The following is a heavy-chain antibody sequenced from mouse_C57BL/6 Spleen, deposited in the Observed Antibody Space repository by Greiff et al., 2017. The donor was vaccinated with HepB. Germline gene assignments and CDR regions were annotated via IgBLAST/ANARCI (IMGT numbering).Heavy chain of an antibody. CDR2: ISDGGSYT. CDR1: GFTFSSYA. V-gene: IGHV5-4*01. Sequence: EVHLVESGGGLVKPGGSLKLSCAASGFTFSSYAMSWVRQTPEKRLEWVATISDGGSYTYYPDNVKGRFTISRDNAKNNLYLQMSHLKSEDTAMYYCARDDMVTTHFDYWGQGTTLTVSS. D-gene: IGHD2-2*01. CDR3: ARDDMVTTHFDY. J-gene: IGHJ2*01.